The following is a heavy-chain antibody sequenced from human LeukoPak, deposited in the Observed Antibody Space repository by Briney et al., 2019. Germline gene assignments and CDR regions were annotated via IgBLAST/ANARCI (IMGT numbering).Heavy chain of an antibody. D-gene: IGHD6-13*01. Sequence: PSETLSLTCTVSGGSISSSNYYWGWIRQPPGKGLEWIGSIYYSGSTYYNPSLKSRVTISVDTSKNQFSLKLSSVTAADTAVYYCARAWVGSSHFYFYYYMDAWGKGTTVTVSS. J-gene: IGHJ6*03. CDR2: IYYSGST. CDR3: ARAWVGSSHFYFYYYMDA. V-gene: IGHV4-39*07. CDR1: GGSISSSNYY.